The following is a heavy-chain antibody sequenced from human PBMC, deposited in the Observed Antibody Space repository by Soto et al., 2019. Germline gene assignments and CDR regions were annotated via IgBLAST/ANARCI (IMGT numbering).Heavy chain of an antibody. CDR3: ARARPYYYDSSGYPAEYFQH. CDR1: GGTFSSYA. Sequence: SVKVSCKASGGTFSSYAISWVRQAPGQGLEWMGGIIPIFGTANYAQKFQGRVTITADESTSTAYMELSSLRSEDTAVYYCARARPYYYDSSGYPAEYFQHWGQGTLVTVSS. D-gene: IGHD3-22*01. CDR2: IIPIFGTA. J-gene: IGHJ1*01. V-gene: IGHV1-69*13.